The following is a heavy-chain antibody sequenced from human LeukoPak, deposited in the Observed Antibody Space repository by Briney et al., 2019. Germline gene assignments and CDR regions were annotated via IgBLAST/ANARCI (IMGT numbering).Heavy chain of an antibody. Sequence: SETLSLTCAVYGGSFSGYYWSWIRQPPGKGLEWIGEINHSGSTNYNPSFKSRVTISVDTSKNQFSLKLSSVTAADTAVYYCARGASGIVVGYYFDYWGQGTLVTVSS. J-gene: IGHJ4*02. CDR1: GGSFSGYY. D-gene: IGHD3-22*01. CDR2: INHSGST. V-gene: IGHV4-34*01. CDR3: ARGASGIVVGYYFDY.